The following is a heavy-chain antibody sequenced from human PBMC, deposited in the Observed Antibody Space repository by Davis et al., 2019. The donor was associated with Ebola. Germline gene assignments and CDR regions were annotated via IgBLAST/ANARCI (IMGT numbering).Heavy chain of an antibody. CDR2: INHSGST. J-gene: IGHJ6*03. V-gene: IGHV4-34*01. CDR3: ARSSSNSSSSPWGLLDYYYYMDV. D-gene: IGHD6-6*01. CDR1: GGSFSGYY. Sequence: SETLSLTCAVYGGSFSGYYWSWIRQPPGKGLEWIGEINHSGSTNYNPSLKSRVTISVDTSKNQFSLKLSSVTAADTAVYYCARSSSNSSSSPWGLLDYYYYMDVWGKGTTVTVSS.